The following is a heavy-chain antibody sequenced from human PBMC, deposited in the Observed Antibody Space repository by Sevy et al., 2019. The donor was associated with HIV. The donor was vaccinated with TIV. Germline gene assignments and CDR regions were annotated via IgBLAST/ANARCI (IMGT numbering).Heavy chain of an antibody. V-gene: IGHV3-7*01. CDR2: INQEGHEK. CDR3: ARSSYYSDNGYYYPFAF. J-gene: IGHJ4*02. D-gene: IGHD3-22*01. CDR1: GFSLSNDW. Sequence: AGSLRLSCVASGFSLSNDWMTWVRQAPGKALEWVANINQEGHEKYYVDSVKGRFTISRDGATLFLQMNSLRAEDRAVYYCARSSYYSDNGYYYPFAFWGRGTLVTVSS.